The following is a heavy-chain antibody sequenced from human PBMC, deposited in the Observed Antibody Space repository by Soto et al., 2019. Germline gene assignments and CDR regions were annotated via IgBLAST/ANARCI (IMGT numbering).Heavy chain of an antibody. CDR2: IKQDGSEK. CDR1: GFTFSSYW. J-gene: IGHJ1*01. CDR3: AGGSGWYIHH. Sequence: EVQLVESGGGLVQPGGSLRLSCAASGFTFSSYWMNWVRQAPGKGLEWVANIKQDGSEKYYVDSVKGRFTISRDNAKNSLYLQTNSMRREDTAVYYCAGGSGWYIHHWGQGTLVTVSS. V-gene: IGHV3-7*01. D-gene: IGHD6-19*01.